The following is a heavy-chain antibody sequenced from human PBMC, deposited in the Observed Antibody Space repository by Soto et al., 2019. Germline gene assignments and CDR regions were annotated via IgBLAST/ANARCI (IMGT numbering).Heavy chain of an antibody. J-gene: IGHJ4*02. V-gene: IGHV3-21*01. D-gene: IGHD6-6*01. Sequence: GGSLRLSCAASGFTFRSFSMNWVRQAPGEGLEWVSSISSSSNYMYYADSLKGRFTISRDNAKDSLFLQMHSLRAEDTAVYYCARASSSGSYFDYWGQGTLVTVSS. CDR2: ISSSSNYM. CDR3: ARASSSGSYFDY. CDR1: GFTFRSFS.